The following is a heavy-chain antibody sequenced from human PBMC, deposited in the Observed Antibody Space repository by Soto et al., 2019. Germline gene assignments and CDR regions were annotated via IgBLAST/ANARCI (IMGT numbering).Heavy chain of an antibody. CDR1: GFTFTNAW. D-gene: IGHD1-1*01. V-gene: IGHV3-15*07. CDR3: PTGGGTGIYQAFNI. J-gene: IGHJ3*02. Sequence: EVQLVESGGGLVEPGGSLRLSCAASGFTFTNAWVNWVRQAPGKGLEWVGRFKKKTDGGTTAYPAPVQGRFTISRDDSEGTAYLQRGGRKPEATAGYSSPTGGGTGIYQAFNIGGQGTMSPSLQ. CDR2: FKKKTDGGTT.